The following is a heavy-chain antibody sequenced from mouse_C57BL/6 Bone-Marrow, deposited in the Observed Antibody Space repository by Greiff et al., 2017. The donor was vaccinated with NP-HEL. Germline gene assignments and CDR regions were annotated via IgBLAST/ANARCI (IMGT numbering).Heavy chain of an antibody. J-gene: IGHJ1*03. CDR3: ARDYYSYWYFDV. Sequence: QVQLKQPGAELVKPGASVKLSCKASGYTFTSYWMHWVKQRPGQGLEWIGMIHPNSGSTNYNEKFKSKATLTVDKSSSTAYMQLSSLTSEDSAVYYCARDYYSYWYFDVWGTGTTVTVSS. CDR2: IHPNSGST. V-gene: IGHV1-64*01. D-gene: IGHD1-1*01. CDR1: GYTFTSYW.